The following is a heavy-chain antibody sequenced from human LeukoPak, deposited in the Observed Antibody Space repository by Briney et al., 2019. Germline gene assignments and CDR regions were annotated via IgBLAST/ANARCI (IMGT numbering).Heavy chain of an antibody. V-gene: IGHV1-2*02. J-gene: IGHJ4*02. CDR3: AREGRNGYNEGYFDY. CDR1: GYTFTGYY. CDR2: INPNSGGT. D-gene: IGHD5-24*01. Sequence: ASVKVSCKASGYTFTGYYMHWVRQAPGQGLEWMGWINPNSGGTNYAQKFQGRVTLTTDTSTNTAYMELSSLRSDDTAVYYCAREGRNGYNEGYFDYWGQGTLVTVSS.